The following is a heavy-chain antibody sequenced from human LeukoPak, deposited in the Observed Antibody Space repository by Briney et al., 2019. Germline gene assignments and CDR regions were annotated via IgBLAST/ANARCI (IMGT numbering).Heavy chain of an antibody. CDR3: ARLGYCSGGSCYGCYYGMDV. Sequence: GGSLRLSCAASGFTFSSYAMHWVRQAPGKGLEYVSAISSNGGSTYYANSVKGRFTISRDNSKNTLYLQMGSLRAEDMAVYYCARLGYCSGGSCYGCYYGMDVWGQGTTVTVSS. CDR1: GFTFSSYA. D-gene: IGHD2-15*01. V-gene: IGHV3-64*01. CDR2: ISSNGGST. J-gene: IGHJ6*02.